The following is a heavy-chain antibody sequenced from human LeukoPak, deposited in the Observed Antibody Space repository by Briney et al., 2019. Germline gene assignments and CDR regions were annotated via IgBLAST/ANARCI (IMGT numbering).Heavy chain of an antibody. D-gene: IGHD1-7*01. CDR3: ASSSLKLGRDY. CDR2: IKQDGSEK. V-gene: IGHV3-7*01. J-gene: IGHJ4*02. CDR1: GFTFSSYW. Sequence: GGSLRLSCAASGFTFSSYWMSWVRQAPGKGLEWVANIKQDGSEKYYVDSVQGRFTISRDNAKNSLYLQMNSLRAEDTAVYYCASSSLKLGRDYWGQGTLVTVSS.